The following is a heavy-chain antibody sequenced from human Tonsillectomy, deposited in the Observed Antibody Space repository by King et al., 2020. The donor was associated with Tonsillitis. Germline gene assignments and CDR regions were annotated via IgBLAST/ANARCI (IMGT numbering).Heavy chain of an antibody. CDR2: ISAYIGNT. Sequence: VQLVESGAEVKKPGASVKVSCKASGYTFTSYGISWVRQAPGQGLEWMGWISAYIGNTNYAQKLQGRVTMTTDTSTSTAYMELRSLRSDDTAVYYCAREGSHSGAYYYYYYGMDVWGQGTTVTVSS. CDR3: AREGSHSGAYYYYYYGMDV. J-gene: IGHJ6*02. V-gene: IGHV1-18*04. CDR1: GYTFTSYG.